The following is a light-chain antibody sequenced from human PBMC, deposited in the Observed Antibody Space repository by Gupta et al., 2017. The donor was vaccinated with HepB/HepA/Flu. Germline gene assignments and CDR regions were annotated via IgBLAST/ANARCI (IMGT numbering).Light chain of an antibody. CDR1: HSISSY. Sequence: IQLTQSPSSLSASLGCRVAITCRASHSISSYFNWYQQQPGKAPNLLLYAAFTLHSAVPSKFSSSSSSTAFILPISSLQPEDFATYYCHQNDTPPWTFGGGTKLDIK. V-gene: IGKV1-39*01. CDR3: HQNDTPPWT. J-gene: IGKJ4*01. CDR2: AAF.